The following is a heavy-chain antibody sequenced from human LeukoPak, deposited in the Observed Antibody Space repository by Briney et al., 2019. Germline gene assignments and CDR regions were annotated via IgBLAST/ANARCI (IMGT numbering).Heavy chain of an antibody. CDR3: ASSGYSYVQYYFDY. V-gene: IGHV4-61*02. Sequence: SETLSLTCTVSGGSISSGSYYWSWIRQPAGKGLEWIGRIYTSGSTNYNPSLKSRVTMSVDTSKNQFSLKLSSVTAADTAVYYCASSGYSYVQYYFDYWGQGTLVTVSS. J-gene: IGHJ4*02. D-gene: IGHD5-18*01. CDR2: IYTSGST. CDR1: GGSISSGSYY.